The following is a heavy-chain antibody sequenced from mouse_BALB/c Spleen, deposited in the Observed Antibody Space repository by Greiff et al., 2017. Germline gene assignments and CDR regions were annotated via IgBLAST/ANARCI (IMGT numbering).Heavy chain of an antibody. CDR3: ARQGWGYFAY. V-gene: IGHV5-12-2*01. D-gene: IGHD2-2*01. CDR1: GFTFSSYT. J-gene: IGHJ3*01. CDR2: ISNGGGST. Sequence: EVKLVESGGGLVQPGGSLKLSCAASGFTFSSYTMSWVRQTPEKRLEWVAYISNGGGSTYYPDTVKGRFTISRDNAKNTLYLQMSSLKSEDTAMYYCARQGWGYFAYWGQGTLVTVSA.